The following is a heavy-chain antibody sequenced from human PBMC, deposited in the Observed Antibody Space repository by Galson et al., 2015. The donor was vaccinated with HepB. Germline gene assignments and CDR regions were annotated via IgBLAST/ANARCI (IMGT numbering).Heavy chain of an antibody. J-gene: IGHJ4*02. D-gene: IGHD3-22*01. CDR3: ARRYYYDSSGYYGADGGFDY. CDR2: IWYDGSNK. V-gene: IGHV3-33*08. CDR1: GFTFSGYW. Sequence: SLRLSCAASGFTFSGYWMHWVRQAPGKGLEWVAVIWYDGSNKYYADSVKGRFTIPRDNSKNTLYLQMNSLRAEDTAVYYCARRYYYDSSGYYGADGGFDYWGQGTLVTVSS.